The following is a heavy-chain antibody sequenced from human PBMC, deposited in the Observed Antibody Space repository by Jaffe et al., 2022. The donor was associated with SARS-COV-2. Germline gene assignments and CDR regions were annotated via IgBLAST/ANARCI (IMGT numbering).Heavy chain of an antibody. D-gene: IGHD3-16*01. V-gene: IGHV3-30*04. Sequence: QVHLVESGGGVVQPGRSLRLSCTASGFTFSSYAMHWVRQAPGKGLEWVAAILYDGSNKFYADSVKGRFSMSRDNSKNTLYLQMNSLRAEDTAVYYCARIRGSLDYWGQGTLVTVSS. CDR1: GFTFSSYA. J-gene: IGHJ4*02. CDR3: ARIRGSLDY. CDR2: ILYDGSNK.